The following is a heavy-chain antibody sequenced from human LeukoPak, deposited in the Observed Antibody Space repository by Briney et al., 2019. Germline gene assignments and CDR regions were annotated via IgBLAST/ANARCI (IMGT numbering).Heavy chain of an antibody. D-gene: IGHD3-3*01. CDR3: ARDLYDFWSGHPPGRFDP. V-gene: IGHV1-2*02. CDR2: IYPNSGGT. Sequence: ASVKVSCKASGYTFTDYYMYWVRQAPGQGLEWMGRIYPNSGGTNYAQKFQGRVTMTRDTSISTAFTELSRLRSDDTAIYYCARDLYDFWSGHPPGRFDPWGQGTLVTVSS. CDR1: GYTFTDYY. J-gene: IGHJ5*02.